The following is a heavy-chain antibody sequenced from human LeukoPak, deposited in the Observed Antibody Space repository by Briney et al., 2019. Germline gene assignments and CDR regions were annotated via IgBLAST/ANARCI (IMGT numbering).Heavy chain of an antibody. CDR3: ARAPVAASYYLDY. V-gene: IGHV3-33*01. CDR2: IWSDGSNK. CDR1: GFTFSSYV. Sequence: GGSLRLSCAASGFTFSSYVMHWVRQAPGKGLEWVAVIWSDGSNKYYADSVKGRFAISRDNSKNTLYLQMNTLRVEDTTVYYCARAPVAASYYLDYWGQGTLVTVSS. J-gene: IGHJ4*02. D-gene: IGHD6-19*01.